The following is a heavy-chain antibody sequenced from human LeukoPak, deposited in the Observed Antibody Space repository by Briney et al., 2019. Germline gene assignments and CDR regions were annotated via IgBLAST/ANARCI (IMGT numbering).Heavy chain of an antibody. CDR2: IYHSGST. V-gene: IGHV4-38-2*02. CDR3: ARDPPYSNYVSDSAFDI. D-gene: IGHD4-11*01. Sequence: SETLSLTRTVSGYSISSGYYWGWIRQPPGKGLEWIGSIYHSGSTYYNPSLKSRVTISVDTSKNQFSLKLSSVTAADTAVYYCARDPPYSNYVSDSAFDIWGQGTMVTVSS. J-gene: IGHJ3*02. CDR1: GYSISSGYY.